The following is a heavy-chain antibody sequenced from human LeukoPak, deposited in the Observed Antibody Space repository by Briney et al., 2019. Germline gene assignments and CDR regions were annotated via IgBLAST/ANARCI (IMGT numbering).Heavy chain of an antibody. CDR1: GGSISSYY. V-gene: IGHV4-59*01. J-gene: IGHJ2*01. CDR2: IYYSGST. D-gene: IGHD6-19*01. Sequence: SETLSLTCIVSGGSISSYYWSWIRQPPGKGLEWIGYIYYSGSTNYNPSLKSRVTISVDTSKNQFSLKLSSVTAADTAVYYCARRFPKSVAGNWYFDLWGRGTLVTVSS. CDR3: ARRFPKSVAGNWYFDL.